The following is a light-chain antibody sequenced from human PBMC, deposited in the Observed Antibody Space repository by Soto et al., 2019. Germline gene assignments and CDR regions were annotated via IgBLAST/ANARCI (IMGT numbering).Light chain of an antibody. CDR2: AAS. CDR3: QQYNIWPLWT. CDR1: ESVTSS. J-gene: IGKJ1*01. V-gene: IGKV3-15*01. Sequence: EIVMTQSPATLSVSPGDRATLSCRASESVTSSLAWYQQKPGQPPRLLIYAASTRATDVPARFSGGGSETEFTLTISSPQSEDFAVYFCQQYNIWPLWTFGQGTKVEIK.